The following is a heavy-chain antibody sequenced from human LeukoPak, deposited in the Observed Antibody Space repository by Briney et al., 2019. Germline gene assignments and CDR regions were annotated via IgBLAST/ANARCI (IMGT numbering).Heavy chain of an antibody. CDR2: INPNSGGT. D-gene: IGHD6-13*01. CDR3: ARVGSSSWYDYYYYVDV. J-gene: IGHJ6*03. Sequence: ASVKVSCKASGYTFTGYYMHWVRQAPGQGLEWMGWINPNSGGTNYAQKFQGRVTMTRDTSISTAYMELSRLRSDDTAVYYCARVGSSSWYDYYYYVDVWGKGTTVTVSS. CDR1: GYTFTGYY. V-gene: IGHV1-2*02.